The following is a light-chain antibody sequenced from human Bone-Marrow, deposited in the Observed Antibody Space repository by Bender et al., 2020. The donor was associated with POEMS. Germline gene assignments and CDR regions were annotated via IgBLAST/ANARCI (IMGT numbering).Light chain of an antibody. CDR2: DVR. J-gene: IGLJ3*02. CDR1: RRDGGPHAY. CDR3: CSYAGLNAL. V-gene: IGLV2-11*01. Sequence: QSALTQPRSVSGSLGQSITISCSGVRRDGGPHAYVSWYQQHPGRAPKLLLYDVRKRASGVPDRFSGSKSGSTASLTISGLQADDEADYYCCSYAGLNALFGGGTKVTV.